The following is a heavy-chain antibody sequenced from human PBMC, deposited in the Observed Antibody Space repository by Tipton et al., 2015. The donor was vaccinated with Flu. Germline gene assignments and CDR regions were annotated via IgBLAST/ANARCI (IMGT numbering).Heavy chain of an antibody. CDR1: GGSISSSSYY. J-gene: IGHJ4*02. Sequence: TLSLTCTVSGGSISSSSYYWNWIRQPPGKGLEWIGSISHTGTYYKPSLRTRAAISADRSKNQFSLELTSVTAADTAVYYCARESPPDYWGQGILVTVSS. CDR3: ARESPPDY. V-gene: IGHV4-30-2*01. CDR2: ISHTGT.